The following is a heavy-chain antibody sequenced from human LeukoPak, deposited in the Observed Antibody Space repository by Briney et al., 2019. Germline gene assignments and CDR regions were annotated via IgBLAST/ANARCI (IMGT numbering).Heavy chain of an antibody. J-gene: IGHJ4*02. V-gene: IGHV4-34*01. D-gene: IGHD4-17*01. CDR2: INHSGST. CDR1: GGSFSGYY. CDR3: ARGTTVTTSDY. Sequence: KPPETLSLTCAVYGGSFSGYYWSWIRQPPGKGLEWIGEINHSGSTNYNPSLKSRVTISVDTSKNQFSLKLSSVTAADTAVYYCARGTTVTTSDYWGQGTLVTVSS.